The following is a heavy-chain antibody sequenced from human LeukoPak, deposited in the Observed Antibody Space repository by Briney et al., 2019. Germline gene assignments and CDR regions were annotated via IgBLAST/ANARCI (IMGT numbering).Heavy chain of an antibody. J-gene: IGHJ4*02. V-gene: IGHV3-23*01. CDR3: AKDRVGSSRWTYHYFDY. Sequence: GGSLRLSCAASGFTFSSYAMSWVRQAPGNGLEWVSAISGSGGSTYYADSVKGRFTISRDNSKNTLYLQMNSLRAEDTAVYYCAKDRVGSSRWTYHYFDYWGQGTLVTVSS. D-gene: IGHD6-13*01. CDR1: GFTFSSYA. CDR2: ISGSGGST.